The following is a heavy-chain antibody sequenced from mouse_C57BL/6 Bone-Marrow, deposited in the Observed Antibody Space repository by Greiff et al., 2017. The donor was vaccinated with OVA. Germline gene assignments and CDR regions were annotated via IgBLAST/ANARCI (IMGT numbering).Heavy chain of an antibody. CDR1: GYTFTSYW. D-gene: IGHD1-1*01. Sequence: QVQLQQPGAELVKPGASVKLSCKASGYTFTSYWMHWVKQRPGQGLEWIGMIHPNSGSTNYNEKFKSKATLTVDKSSSTAYMQLSSLTSEDSAVYYWARWGPGITTGVAGDEGIFAYWGQGTLVTVSA. J-gene: IGHJ3*01. V-gene: IGHV1-64*01. CDR2: IHPNSGST. CDR3: ARWGPGITTGVAGDEGIFAY.